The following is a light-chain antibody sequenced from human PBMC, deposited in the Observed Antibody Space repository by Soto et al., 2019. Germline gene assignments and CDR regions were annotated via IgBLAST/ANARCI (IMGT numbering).Light chain of an antibody. V-gene: IGLV2-14*03. CDR1: SSDVGRYNY. CDR3: SSFTSSSTFV. J-gene: IGLJ1*01. CDR2: DVS. Sequence: QSVLAQPASVSGSRGQSITISCTGTSSDVGRYNYVSWFQQHPGKVPKLIIYDVSNWPSGVSDRFSGSKSGNTASLTISGLQPEVEADYYCSSFTSSSTFVFGTGTKVTVL.